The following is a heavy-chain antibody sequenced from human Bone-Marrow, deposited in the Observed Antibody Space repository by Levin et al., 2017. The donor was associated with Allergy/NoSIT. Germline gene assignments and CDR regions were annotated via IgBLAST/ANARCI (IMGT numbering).Heavy chain of an antibody. CDR2: IREEGSET. Sequence: LSGGSLRLSCEVSGFTFSSSWMSWVRQAPGKGLEWVANIREEGSETYYADSVKGRFTISRDNVKKSLYLQMNSLRAEDTAVYYCTTDRKVIYVDSGYYYAANGFDAWGQGTTVTVSS. V-gene: IGHV3-7*01. CDR3: TTDRKVIYVDSGYYYAANGFDA. D-gene: IGHD3-22*01. J-gene: IGHJ6*02. CDR1: GFTFSSSW.